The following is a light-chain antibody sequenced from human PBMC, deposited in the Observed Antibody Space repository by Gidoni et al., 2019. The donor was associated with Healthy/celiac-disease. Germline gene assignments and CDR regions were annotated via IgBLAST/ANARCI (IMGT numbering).Light chain of an antibody. CDR2: GKN. J-gene: IGLJ2*01. V-gene: IGLV3-19*01. Sequence: SSELTQDPAVSVALGQQVRITCQGDSLRSSYASWYKQQPGPAPVLVLYGKNNRPSGIPDRFSGSSSGNTASLTITGAQAEDEADYYCNSRDSSGNHYVVFGGGTKLTVL. CDR1: SLRSSY. CDR3: NSRDSSGNHYVV.